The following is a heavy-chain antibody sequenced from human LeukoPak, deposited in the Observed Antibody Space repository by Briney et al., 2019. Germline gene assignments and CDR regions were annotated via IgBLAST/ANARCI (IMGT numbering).Heavy chain of an antibody. D-gene: IGHD3-22*01. V-gene: IGHV1-69*04. Sequence: ASVKVSCKASGGTFSSYAISWVRQAPGQGLEWMGRIIPILGIANYAQKFQGKVTITADKSTSTAYMELSSLRSEDTAVYYCARGWGYYYDSSGYYPSYWYFDLWGRGTLVTVSS. J-gene: IGHJ2*01. CDR2: IIPILGIA. CDR1: GGTFSSYA. CDR3: ARGWGYYYDSSGYYPSYWYFDL.